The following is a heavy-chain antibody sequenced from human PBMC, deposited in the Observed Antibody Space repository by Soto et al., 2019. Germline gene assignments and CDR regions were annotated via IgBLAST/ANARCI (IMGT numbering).Heavy chain of an antibody. J-gene: IGHJ4*02. Sequence: SVKVSCKASGGTFSSYAISWVRQAPGQGLEWMGGIIPIFGTANYAQKFQGRVTITADESTSTAYMELSSLRSEDTAVYYCARTRGTAMVPGALDYWGQGTLVTVSS. D-gene: IGHD5-18*01. CDR1: GGTFSSYA. V-gene: IGHV1-69*13. CDR2: IIPIFGTA. CDR3: ARTRGTAMVPGALDY.